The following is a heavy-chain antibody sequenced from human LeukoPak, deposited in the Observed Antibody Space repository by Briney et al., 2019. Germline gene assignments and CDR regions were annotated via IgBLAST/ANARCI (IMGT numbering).Heavy chain of an antibody. CDR2: IYYSGST. V-gene: IGHV4-59*01. CDR1: GGSISSYY. CDR3: ARDYLSAGATTGWSDP. Sequence: SETLSLTCTVSGGSISSYYWSWIRQPPGKGLEWIGYIYYSGSTNYNPSLKSRVTISVDTSKNQFSLKLSSVTAADTAVYYCARDYLSAGATTGWSDPWGQGTLVTVSS. J-gene: IGHJ5*02. D-gene: IGHD1-26*01.